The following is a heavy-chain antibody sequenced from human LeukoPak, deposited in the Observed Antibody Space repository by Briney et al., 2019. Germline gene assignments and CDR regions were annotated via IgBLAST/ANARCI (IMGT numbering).Heavy chain of an antibody. D-gene: IGHD3-10*01. CDR2: INPNSGGT. Sequence: ASVTVSCKASGYTFTGYYMHWVRQAPGQGLEWMGWINPNSGGTNYAQKFQGRVTMTRDTSISTAYMELSRLRSDDTAVYYCARPSQAMVRGVDFDYWGQGTLVTVSS. V-gene: IGHV1-2*02. CDR3: ARPSQAMVRGVDFDY. J-gene: IGHJ4*02. CDR1: GYTFTGYY.